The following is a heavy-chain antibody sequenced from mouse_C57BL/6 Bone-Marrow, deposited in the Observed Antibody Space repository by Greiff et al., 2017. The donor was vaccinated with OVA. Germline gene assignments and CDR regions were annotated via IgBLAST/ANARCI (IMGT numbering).Heavy chain of an antibody. V-gene: IGHV5-16*01. CDR1: GFTFSDYY. J-gene: IGHJ2*01. Sequence: DVQLVESEGGLVQPGSSMKLSCTASGFTFSDYYMAWVRQVPEKGLEWVANINYDGSSTYYLDSLKSRFIISRDNAKNILYLQMSSLKSEDTATYYCARDRGVLSLDYWGQGTTLTVSS. CDR3: ARDRGVLSLDY. D-gene: IGHD1-1*02. CDR2: INYDGSST.